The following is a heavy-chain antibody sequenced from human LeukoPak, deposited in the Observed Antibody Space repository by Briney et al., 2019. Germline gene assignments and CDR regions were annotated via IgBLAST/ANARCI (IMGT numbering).Heavy chain of an antibody. J-gene: IGHJ6*04. CDR2: IKQDGSEK. Sequence: PGGSLRLSCAASGFTFSSYWMSWVRQAPGKGLEWVDNIKQDGSEKYYVDSVKGRFTISRDNAKNSLYLQMNSLRAEDTAVYYCARKARWFGELSDPHYYYGMDVWGKGTTVTVSS. V-gene: IGHV3-7*03. CDR3: ARKARWFGELSDPHYYYGMDV. D-gene: IGHD3-10*01. CDR1: GFTFSSYW.